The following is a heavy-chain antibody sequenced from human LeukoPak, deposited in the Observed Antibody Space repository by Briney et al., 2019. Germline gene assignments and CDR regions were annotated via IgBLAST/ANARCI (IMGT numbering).Heavy chain of an antibody. D-gene: IGHD3-22*01. V-gene: IGHV4-34*01. CDR2: IIHSGST. CDR1: GFTFSSYA. CDR3: ARGGGSSGYYYSY. Sequence: GSLRLSCAASGFTFSSYAMSWIRQPPGKGLEWIGEIIHSGSTNYNPSLKSRVTISVDTSKNQFSLKLTSVTAADTAVYYCARGGGSSGYYYSYWGQGTLVTVSS. J-gene: IGHJ4*02.